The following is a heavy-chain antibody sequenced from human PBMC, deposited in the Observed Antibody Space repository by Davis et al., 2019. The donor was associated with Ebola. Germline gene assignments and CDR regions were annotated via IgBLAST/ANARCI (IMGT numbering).Heavy chain of an antibody. CDR1: GFSVTSSY. V-gene: IGHV3-53*01. J-gene: IGHJ6*02. CDR3: IRDTSHQLPHWLYYFYGMDV. Sequence: GGSLRLSCEASGFSVTSSYISWVRQAPGKGLEWLSVIHADGTTYYADSVKGRFTISRDNTKNTLYLQMNSLRGEDTAVYYCIRDTSHQLPHWLYYFYGMDVWGQGTTVTVSS. D-gene: IGHD2-2*01. CDR2: IHADGTT.